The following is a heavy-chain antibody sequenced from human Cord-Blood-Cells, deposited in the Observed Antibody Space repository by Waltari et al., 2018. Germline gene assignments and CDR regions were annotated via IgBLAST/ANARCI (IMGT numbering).Heavy chain of an antibody. CDR3: ARSRYLWFGELLNFDY. Sequence: QVQLVQSGAEVKKPGSSVKVSCKASGGTFSSYAISWVRQAPGQGLEWMGGIIPIFGTANYAQKFQVRVTITADESTSTAYMELSSLRSEDTAVYYCARSRYLWFGELLNFDYWGQGTLVTVSS. V-gene: IGHV1-69*01. J-gene: IGHJ4*02. CDR1: GGTFSSYA. D-gene: IGHD3-10*01. CDR2: IIPIFGTA.